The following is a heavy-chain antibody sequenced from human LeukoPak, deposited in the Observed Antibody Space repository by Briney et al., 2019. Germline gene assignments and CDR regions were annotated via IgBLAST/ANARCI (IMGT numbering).Heavy chain of an antibody. D-gene: IGHD2-15*01. CDR3: AKGLGYCTGGSCYGSPMDV. CDR2: ISGIGGST. CDR1: GFTFSSYA. Sequence: GGSLRLSCAASGFTFSSYAMTWVRQAPGKGLEWVSAISGIGGSTYYADSVKGRFTISRDNSKNTLYLQMNSLRAEDTAVYYCAKGLGYCTGGSCYGSPMDVWGQGTTVTVSS. J-gene: IGHJ6*02. V-gene: IGHV3-23*01.